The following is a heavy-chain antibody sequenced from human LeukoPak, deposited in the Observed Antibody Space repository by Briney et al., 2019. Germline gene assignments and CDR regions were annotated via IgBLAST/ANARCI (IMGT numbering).Heavy chain of an antibody. CDR1: GYTFTGYY. CDR3: ARDQWSVAAADDAFDI. J-gene: IGHJ3*02. CDR2: INPNSGGT. Sequence: GASVKVSCKASGYTFTGYYMHWVRQAPGQGLEWMGWINPNSGGTNYAQKFQGRVTMTRDTSISTAYMELSRLRSDDTAVYYCARDQWSVAAADDAFDIWGQGTMVTVSS. V-gene: IGHV1-2*02. D-gene: IGHD6-13*01.